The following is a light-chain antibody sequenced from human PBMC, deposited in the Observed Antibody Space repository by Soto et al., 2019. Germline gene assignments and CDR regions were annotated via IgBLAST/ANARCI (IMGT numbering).Light chain of an antibody. Sequence: QSALTQPPSASGSPGQSVTISCTGTSSDVGGYNYVSWYQQHPGKAPKLMIYEVSKRPSGVPDRFSGSKSGNTASLTVSGLQAEGEADYYCSSYAGSNKVVFGGGTKVTVL. J-gene: IGLJ2*01. CDR1: SSDVGGYNY. CDR3: SSYAGSNKVV. V-gene: IGLV2-8*01. CDR2: EVS.